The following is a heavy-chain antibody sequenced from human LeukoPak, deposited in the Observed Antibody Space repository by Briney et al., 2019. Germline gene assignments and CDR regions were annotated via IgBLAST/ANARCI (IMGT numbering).Heavy chain of an antibody. V-gene: IGHV4-34*01. CDR2: INHSGST. CDR1: GGSFSGYY. CDR3: ARAQDADIVVVPAARGYFDY. J-gene: IGHJ4*02. Sequence: SETLSLTYAVYGGSFSGYYWSWIRQPPGKGLEWIGEINHSGSTNYNPSLKSRVTISVDTSKNQFSLKLSSVTAADTAVYYCARAQDADIVVVPAARGYFDYWGQGTLVTVSS. D-gene: IGHD2-2*01.